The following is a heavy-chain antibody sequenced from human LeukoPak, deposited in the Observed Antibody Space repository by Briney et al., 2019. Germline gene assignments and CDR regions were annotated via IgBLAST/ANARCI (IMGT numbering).Heavy chain of an antibody. J-gene: IGHJ4*02. Sequence: GGSLRLSCAASGFNLSSYEMNWVRQAPGKGLEWVSYISSSGSTIYYADSVKGRFTISRDNAKNSLYLQMNSLRAEDTAVYYCARVQAPTYDSSGYYSYWGQGTLVTVSS. CDR1: GFNLSSYE. CDR3: ARVQAPTYDSSGYYSY. V-gene: IGHV3-48*03. D-gene: IGHD3-22*01. CDR2: ISSSGSTI.